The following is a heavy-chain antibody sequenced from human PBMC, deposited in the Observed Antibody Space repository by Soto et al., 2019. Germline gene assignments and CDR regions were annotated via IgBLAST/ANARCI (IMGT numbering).Heavy chain of an antibody. CDR3: SRDVVVGAKALNY. D-gene: IGHD2-15*01. Sequence: GGSLRLSCAASGFTFSNYWMTWVRQAPGKGLEWVANIKEDGSEKHYVDSVKGRFTTSRDNAKNSLYLQMNSLRVEDTAVYFCSRDVVVGAKALNYWGQGALVTVSS. CDR2: IKEDGSEK. J-gene: IGHJ4*02. CDR1: GFTFSNYW. V-gene: IGHV3-7*01.